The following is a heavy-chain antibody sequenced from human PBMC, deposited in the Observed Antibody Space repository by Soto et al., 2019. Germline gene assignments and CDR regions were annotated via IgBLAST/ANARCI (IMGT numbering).Heavy chain of an antibody. V-gene: IGHV3-23*01. CDR2: ISGSGGST. Sequence: EVQLLESGGGLVQPGGSLRLSCAASGFTFSSYAMSWVRQAPGKGLEWVSAISGSGGSTYYADSVKGRFTISRDNSKNTLEQQMNSLRAEDTAVYYGAKGGYCSGGSCHDYYYYGMDVWGQGTTVTVSS. J-gene: IGHJ6*02. CDR1: GFTFSSYA. CDR3: AKGGYCSGGSCHDYYYYGMDV. D-gene: IGHD2-15*01.